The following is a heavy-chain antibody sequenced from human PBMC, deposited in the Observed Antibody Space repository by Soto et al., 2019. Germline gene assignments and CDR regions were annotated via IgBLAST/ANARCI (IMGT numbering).Heavy chain of an antibody. V-gene: IGHV4-59*01. D-gene: IGHD3-16*01. Sequence: SLTCTVSGGSLNTYYWSWIRQPPGKGLEWLGYISCSGSTSYNPSLKSRLTLSLITSRNQFSLNLRSVTAADTAIYYCARGTRATPYYSYFYGMDVWGQGTTVTVSS. CDR1: GGSLNTYY. J-gene: IGHJ6*01. CDR2: ISCSGST. CDR3: ARGTRATPYYSYFYGMDV.